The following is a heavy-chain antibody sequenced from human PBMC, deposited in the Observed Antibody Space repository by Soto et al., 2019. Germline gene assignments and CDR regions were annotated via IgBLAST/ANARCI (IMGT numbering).Heavy chain of an antibody. Sequence: PSQTLSLTCAISGDSVSSNIAAWNWIRQSPSRGLEWLGRTYYRSKWFSDYAISVKSRITINPDTSKNQFSLQLNSVTPEDTAMYYCARGDISYYGMDVWGQGTTVTVSS. CDR3: ARGDISYYGMDV. CDR2: TYYRSKWFS. D-gene: IGHD3-9*01. CDR1: GDSVSSNIAA. J-gene: IGHJ6*02. V-gene: IGHV6-1*01.